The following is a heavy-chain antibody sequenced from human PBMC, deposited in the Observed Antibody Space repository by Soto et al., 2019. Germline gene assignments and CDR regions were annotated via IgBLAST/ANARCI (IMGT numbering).Heavy chain of an antibody. V-gene: IGHV3-21*01. Sequence: PGGSLILSCAASGFTFSSYSMNWVRQAPGKGLEWVSSISASSSYIYYADSVEGRFTISRDNSKNTVYLQMNSLRLEDTAVYYCARGPSYSDSYFDHWGQGTLVTVSS. CDR1: GFTFSSYS. J-gene: IGHJ4*02. CDR3: ARGPSYSDSYFDH. CDR2: ISASSSYI. D-gene: IGHD4-17*01.